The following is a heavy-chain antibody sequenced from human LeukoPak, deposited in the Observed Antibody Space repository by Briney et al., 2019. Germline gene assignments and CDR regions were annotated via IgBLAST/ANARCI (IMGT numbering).Heavy chain of an antibody. D-gene: IGHD2-15*01. V-gene: IGHV4-59*01. CDR3: ARDIHCSGGSCYPNDAYDI. J-gene: IGHJ3*02. CDR1: GGSISSYY. CDR2: IYYSGST. Sequence: SETLSLTCTVSGGSISSYYWSWIRQPPGKGLEWIGYIYYSGSTNYNPSLKSRVTISVDTSKNQFSLKLSSVTAADTAVYYCARDIHCSGGSCYPNDAYDIWGQGTMVTVSS.